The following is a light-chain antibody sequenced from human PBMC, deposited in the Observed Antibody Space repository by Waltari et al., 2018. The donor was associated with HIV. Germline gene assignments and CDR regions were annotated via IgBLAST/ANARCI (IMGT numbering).Light chain of an antibody. CDR1: SSNIGSYY. J-gene: IGLJ2*01. V-gene: IGLV1-47*01. Sequence: QSVLTQPPSASGTPGQRVTISCSGSSSNIGSYYVYWYQQLPGTAPKLLIYRNNQRPSGVPDRFSGSKSGTSASLAIGGLRSEDEADYYCAAWDGSHVVFGGGTKLTVL. CDR2: RNN. CDR3: AAWDGSHVV.